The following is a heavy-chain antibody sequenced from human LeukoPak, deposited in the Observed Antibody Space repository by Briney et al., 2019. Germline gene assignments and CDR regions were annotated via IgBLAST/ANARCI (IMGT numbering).Heavy chain of an antibody. J-gene: IGHJ3*02. Sequence: ASVTVSFKSSGYTFTSYGIRWVRQAPGQGLAWMGWISAYNGNTNYAQKLQGRVTMTTDTSTSTAYMELRSLRSDDTAVYYCARDVGLSYGDYEGGDAFDIWGQGTMVTVSS. V-gene: IGHV1-18*01. CDR3: ARDVGLSYGDYEGGDAFDI. CDR1: GYTFTSYG. CDR2: ISAYNGNT. D-gene: IGHD4-17*01.